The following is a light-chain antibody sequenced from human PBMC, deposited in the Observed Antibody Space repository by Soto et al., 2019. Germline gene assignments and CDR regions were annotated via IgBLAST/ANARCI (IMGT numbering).Light chain of an antibody. CDR3: AAWDDCMNGYV. CDR2: DNK. J-gene: IGLJ1*01. Sequence: QSVLRQRPPASGTHWQRVTISCSGSSSNIGRNTVNCYQQLPGTAPKALNYDNKQRPSGVPDRFSGSKSGTSASLAISGLRSEDEADYYCAAWDDCMNGYVFATRTKVTVL. CDR1: SSNIGRNT. V-gene: IGLV1-44*01.